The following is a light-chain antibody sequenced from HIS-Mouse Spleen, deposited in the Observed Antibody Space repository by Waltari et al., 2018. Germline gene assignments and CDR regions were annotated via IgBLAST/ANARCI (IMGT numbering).Light chain of an antibody. Sequence: QSALTQPRSVSGSPGQSVTIPCTGTSSDVGGYNYVPWYQQHPGKAPKLMIYDVSKRPSGVPDRFSGSKSGNTASLTISGLQAEDEADYYCCSYAGSYTFGVFGGGTKLTVL. CDR1: SSDVGGYNY. CDR3: CSYAGSYTFGV. V-gene: IGLV2-11*01. CDR2: DVS. J-gene: IGLJ3*02.